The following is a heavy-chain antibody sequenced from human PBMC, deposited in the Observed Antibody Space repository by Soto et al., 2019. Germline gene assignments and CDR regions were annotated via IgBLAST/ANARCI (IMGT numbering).Heavy chain of an antibody. D-gene: IGHD2-15*01. CDR3: ARGRYCLTGRCFPNWFDS. V-gene: IGHV4-30-4*01. CDR1: GDSISTVDYF. Sequence: SETLSLTCSVSGDSISTVDYFWAWIRQPPGQALEYIGYIYKSATTYYNPSFESRVAISLDTSKSKFSLNVTSVTAADTAVYFCARGRYCLTGRCFPNWFDSWGQGTLVTSPQ. CDR2: IYKSATT. J-gene: IGHJ5*01.